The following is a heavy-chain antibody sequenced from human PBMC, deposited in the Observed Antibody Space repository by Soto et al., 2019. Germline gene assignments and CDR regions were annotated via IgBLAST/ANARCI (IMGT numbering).Heavy chain of an antibody. CDR1: GFTFSSYS. CDR2: ISSSSSYI. V-gene: IGHV3-21*01. CDR3: ARDLWIDYSNPFDY. J-gene: IGHJ4*02. D-gene: IGHD4-4*01. Sequence: AGGSLRLSCAASGFTFSSYSMNWVRQAPGKGLEWVSSISSSSSYIYYADSVKGRFTISRDNAKNSLYLQMNSLRAEDTAVYYCARDLWIDYSNPFDYWGQGTLVTVSS.